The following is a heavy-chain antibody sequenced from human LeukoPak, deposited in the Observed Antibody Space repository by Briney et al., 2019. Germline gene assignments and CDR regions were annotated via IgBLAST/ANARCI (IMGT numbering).Heavy chain of an antibody. CDR3: ARAPLSGNSYSGSYYPDY. V-gene: IGHV3-21*01. Sequence: GGSLRLSCAASGFTFSSYTMKWVRQAPGKGLEWVSSISSSSSHMYYVDSVKGRFTTSRDNAKNSLYLQMNSLRAEDTAVYYCARAPLSGNSYSGSYYPDYWGQGTLVTVSS. CDR1: GFTFSSYT. J-gene: IGHJ4*02. D-gene: IGHD1-26*01. CDR2: ISSSSSHM.